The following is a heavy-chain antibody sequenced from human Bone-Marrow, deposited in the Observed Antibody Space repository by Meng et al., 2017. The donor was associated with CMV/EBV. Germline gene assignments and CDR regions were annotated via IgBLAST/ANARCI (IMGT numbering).Heavy chain of an antibody. CDR2: IYYSGST. V-gene: IGHV4-61*01. Sequence: SGGSGSSGSYYWSWIRQPPGKGLEWIGYIYYSGSTNYNPSLKSRVTISVDTSKNQFSLKLSSVTAADTAVYYCARASLVVPTAYPLGPWGQGTLVTVSS. CDR1: GGSGSSGSYY. CDR3: ARASLVVPTAYPLGP. D-gene: IGHD2-2*01. J-gene: IGHJ5*02.